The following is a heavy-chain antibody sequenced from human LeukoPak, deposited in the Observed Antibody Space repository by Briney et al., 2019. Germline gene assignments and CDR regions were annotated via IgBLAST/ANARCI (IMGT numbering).Heavy chain of an antibody. CDR3: ARLKDDYIIDS. J-gene: IGHJ5*01. V-gene: IGHV5-51*01. CDR1: GYTFTSYW. CDR2: IYPGDSDT. Sequence: GESLKISCKRSGYTFTSYWIGWVRQMPGKGLEWMGIIYPGDSDTRYSPSFQGQVTISADKSISTAYLQWSSLKASDTSMYYCARLKDDYIIDSWGQGTLVTVSS. D-gene: IGHD5-24*01.